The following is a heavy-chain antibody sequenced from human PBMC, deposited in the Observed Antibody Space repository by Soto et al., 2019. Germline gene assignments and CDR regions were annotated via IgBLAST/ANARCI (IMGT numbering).Heavy chain of an antibody. CDR2: INPDSGAT. V-gene: IGHV1-2*02. J-gene: IGHJ4*02. D-gene: IGHD2-8*02. CDR3: ARGDYGTGGYPFPYFDY. CDR1: GYSFTGYY. Sequence: HEHLVQSGAEVKRPGASLKVSCKASGYSFTGYYIHWVRQAPGQGLEWMGWINPDSGATNYAQNFHGRVSLTSGTSIRTASMDLTSLTSYDTAVYYCARGDYGTGGYPFPYFDYWGQGTLVIVSS.